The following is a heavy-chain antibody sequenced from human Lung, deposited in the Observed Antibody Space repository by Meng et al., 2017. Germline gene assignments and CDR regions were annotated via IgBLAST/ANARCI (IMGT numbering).Heavy chain of an antibody. J-gene: IGHJ3*02. CDR1: GYTFTSYA. V-gene: IGHV7-4-1*02. CDR3: EGGGFCSGGSWYLGNDAFDI. D-gene: IGHD2-15*01. Sequence: ASVKVSCKASGYTFTSYAMNWVRQAPGQGLEWMGWINTNTGNPTYAQGFTGRFVFSLDTSVSTAYLQISSLQADDTAVYYCEGGGFCSGGSWYLGNDAFDIWGQGTMVTVSS. CDR2: INTNTGNP.